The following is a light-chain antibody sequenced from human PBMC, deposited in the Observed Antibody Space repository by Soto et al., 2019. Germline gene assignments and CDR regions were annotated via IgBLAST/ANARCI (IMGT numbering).Light chain of an antibody. V-gene: IGKV1-39*01. CDR2: AAS. Sequence: DIQMTQSPSSLSASVGDRVTITCRASQSISSYLNWYQQKPGKAPKLLIYAASSLQSGVPSRFRGSGSGTEFTLTISSLQPDDFATYYCQHYNFGPGTKVDIK. CDR3: QHYN. J-gene: IGKJ3*01. CDR1: QSISSY.